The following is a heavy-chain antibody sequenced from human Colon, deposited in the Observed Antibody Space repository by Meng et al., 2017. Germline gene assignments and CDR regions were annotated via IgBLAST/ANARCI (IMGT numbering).Heavy chain of an antibody. CDR1: GGTFSSYA. CDR3: ARTRGYSYGELFDY. Sequence: SVKVSCKASGGTFSSYAISWVRQAPGQGLEWMGGIIPIFGTANYAQKFQGRVTITADKSTSTAYMELSSLRSEDTAVYYCARTRGYSYGELFDYWGQGTLVTFSS. D-gene: IGHD5-18*01. J-gene: IGHJ4*02. V-gene: IGHV1-69*06. CDR2: IIPIFGTA.